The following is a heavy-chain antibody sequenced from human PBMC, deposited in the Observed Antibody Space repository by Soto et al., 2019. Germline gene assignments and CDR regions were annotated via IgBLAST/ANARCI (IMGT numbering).Heavy chain of an antibody. CDR1: GFTFSSYA. J-gene: IGHJ4*02. D-gene: IGHD3-22*01. CDR3: AKDRRDSSGYHPRGYFDY. CDR2: ISGSGGST. Sequence: GGSLRLSCAACGFTFSSYAMSWVRQAPGKGLEWVSAISGSGGSTYYADSVKGRFTISRDNSKNTLYLQMNSLRAEDTAVYYCAKDRRDSSGYHPRGYFDYWGQGTLVTVSS. V-gene: IGHV3-23*01.